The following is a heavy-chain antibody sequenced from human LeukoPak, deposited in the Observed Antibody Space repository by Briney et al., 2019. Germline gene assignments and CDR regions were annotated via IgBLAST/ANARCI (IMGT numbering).Heavy chain of an antibody. CDR2: ISSSSSYI. CDR1: GFTFSSYS. CDR3: ARDRIEYSSSSGLRY. J-gene: IGHJ4*02. V-gene: IGHV3-21*01. Sequence: GGSLRLSCAASGFTFSSYSMNWVRQAPGKGLEWVSSISSSSSYIYYADSVKGRFTISRDNAKNSLYLQMNSLRAEDTAVYYCARDRIEYSSSSGLRYWGQGTLVTVSS. D-gene: IGHD6-6*01.